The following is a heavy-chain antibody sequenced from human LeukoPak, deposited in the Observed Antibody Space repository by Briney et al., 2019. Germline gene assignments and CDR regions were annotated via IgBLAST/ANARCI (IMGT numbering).Heavy chain of an antibody. CDR2: ISHGGNP. CDR3: LTFIASNIMNY. CDR1: GDSITSSSYY. V-gene: IGHV4-39*07. Sequence: SETLSLTCTVSGDSITSSSYYWGWIRQPPGKGLEWIGTISHGGNPYYNPSLKSRVSISGDTSKTQFSLTLSSVTAADTAVYYCLTFIASNIMNYWGQGALVIVSS. D-gene: IGHD3-16*01. J-gene: IGHJ4*02.